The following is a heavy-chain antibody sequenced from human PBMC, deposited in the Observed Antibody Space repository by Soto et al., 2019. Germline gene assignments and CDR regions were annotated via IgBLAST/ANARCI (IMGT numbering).Heavy chain of an antibody. V-gene: IGHV4-59*08. CDR2: IYYSGST. D-gene: IGHD4-4*01. CDR1: GGSISSYY. J-gene: IGHJ4*02. CDR3: ERHDSVHSDYDY. Sequence: SETLSLTCTVSGGSISSYYWSWIRQPPGKGLEWIGYIYYSGSTNYNPSLKSRVTISVDTSKNQFSLKLSSVTAADTAVYYCERHDSVHSDYDYWGQGTLVTVSS.